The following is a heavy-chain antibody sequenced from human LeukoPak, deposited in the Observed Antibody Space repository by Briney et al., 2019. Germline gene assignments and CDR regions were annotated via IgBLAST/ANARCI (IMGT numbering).Heavy chain of an antibody. V-gene: IGHV3-21*01. CDR3: ARGLILRGAFDY. J-gene: IGHJ4*02. Sequence: GGSLRLSCAASGFTFSAYTMNWVRQAPGQGLEWVSSISSSGSYKYYVDSVKGRFTISRDNAHNSLYLRMTSLRAEDTAVYYFARGLILRGAFDYGGQGIRVTVSS. CDR2: ISSSGSYK. D-gene: IGHD1-26*01. CDR1: GFTFSAYT.